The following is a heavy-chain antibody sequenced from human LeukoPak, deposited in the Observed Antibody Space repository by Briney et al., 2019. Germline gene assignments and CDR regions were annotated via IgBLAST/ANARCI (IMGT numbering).Heavy chain of an antibody. Sequence: PSETLSLTCTVSGGSISSYYWSWIRQPPGKGLEWLGYIYYSGNTNYNPSLRSRVIISVDTSKNQFSLKLSSVTAADTAVYYCARDRDYYGSGSSYFDYWGQGTLVTVSS. CDR1: GGSISSYY. CDR3: ARDRDYYGSGSSYFDY. J-gene: IGHJ4*02. D-gene: IGHD3-10*01. CDR2: IYYSGNT. V-gene: IGHV4-59*01.